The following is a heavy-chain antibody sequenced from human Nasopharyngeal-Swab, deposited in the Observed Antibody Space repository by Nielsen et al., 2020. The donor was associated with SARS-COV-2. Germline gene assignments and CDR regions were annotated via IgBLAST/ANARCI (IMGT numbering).Heavy chain of an antibody. CDR1: GFTFSSYA. CDR2: ISGSGGST. Sequence: GESLKISCAASGFTFSSYAMSWVRQAPGKGLEWVSAISGSGGSTYYADSVKGRFTISRDNAKNSLYLQMNSLRDEDTAVYYCAREGSSSQDYWGQGTLVTVSS. CDR3: AREGSSSQDY. V-gene: IGHV3-23*01. D-gene: IGHD6-13*01. J-gene: IGHJ4*02.